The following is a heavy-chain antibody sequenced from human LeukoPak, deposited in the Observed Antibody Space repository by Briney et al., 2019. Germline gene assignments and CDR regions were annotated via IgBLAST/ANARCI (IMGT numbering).Heavy chain of an antibody. CDR2: INHSGST. J-gene: IGHJ1*01. CDR3: ARGDPGYCSGGSCYSPPIQH. Sequence: SETLSLTCAVYGGSFSGYYWSWIRQPPGKGLEWIGEINHSGSTNYNPSLKSRVTISVDTSKNQFSLKLGSVTAADTAVYYCARGDPGYCSGGSCYSPPIQHWGQGTLVTVSS. V-gene: IGHV4-34*01. CDR1: GGSFSGYY. D-gene: IGHD2-15*01.